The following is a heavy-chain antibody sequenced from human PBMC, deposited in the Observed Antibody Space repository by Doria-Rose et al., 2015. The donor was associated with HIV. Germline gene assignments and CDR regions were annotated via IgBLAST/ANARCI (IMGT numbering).Heavy chain of an antibody. V-gene: IGHV2-26*01. CDR2: IISDDER. Sequence: QVTLKESGPVLVKPTETLTLTCTVSGVSLSSPGMGVSWIRQPPGKALEWLANIISDDERDYKTSLKSRLTISRGTSKSQVVLTMTDMDPVDTATYYCARIKSSRWYHKYYFDFWGQGTLVIVSA. J-gene: IGHJ4*02. CDR1: GVSLSSPGMG. CDR3: ARIKSSRWYHKYYFDF. D-gene: IGHD6-13*01.